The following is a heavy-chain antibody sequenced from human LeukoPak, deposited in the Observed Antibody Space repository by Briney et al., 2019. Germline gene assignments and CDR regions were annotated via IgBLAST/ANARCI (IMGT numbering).Heavy chain of an antibody. CDR2: ISSSSSYI. CDR1: GFTFSSYS. D-gene: IGHD1-7*01. Sequence: GGSLRLSRAASGFTFSSYSMNWVRQAPGKGLEWVSSISSSSSYIYYADSVKGRFTISRDNAKNSLYLQMNSLRAEDTAVYYCARDRVKLRGPFDYWGQGTLVTVSS. CDR3: ARDRVKLRGPFDY. V-gene: IGHV3-21*01. J-gene: IGHJ4*02.